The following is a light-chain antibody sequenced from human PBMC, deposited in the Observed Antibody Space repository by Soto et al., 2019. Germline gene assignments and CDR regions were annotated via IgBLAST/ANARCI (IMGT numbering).Light chain of an antibody. J-gene: IGLJ1*01. CDR2: GNT. CDR3: QSYDSGYV. CDR1: SSNIGAGYG. Sequence: QSVLTQPPSVSGAPGQRVTISCTGSSSNIGAGYGVHWYQQLPGTAPKLLIYGNTNRPSGVPDRFSGSKSGTSASLAITGLKAEDEADYYCQSYDSGYVFGTGTKLTVL. V-gene: IGLV1-40*01.